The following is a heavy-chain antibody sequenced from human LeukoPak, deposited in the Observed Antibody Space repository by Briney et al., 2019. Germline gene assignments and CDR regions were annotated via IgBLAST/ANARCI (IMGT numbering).Heavy chain of an antibody. Sequence: SETLSLTCAVYGGSFSGYYWSWIRQPPGKGLEWIGEINHSGSTNYNPSLKSRVTISVDTSKNQFSLKLSSVTAADTAVYYCATRLRVDYWGQGTLVTVSS. CDR3: ATRLRVDY. V-gene: IGHV4-34*01. D-gene: IGHD4-17*01. CDR1: GGSFSGYY. CDR2: INHSGST. J-gene: IGHJ4*02.